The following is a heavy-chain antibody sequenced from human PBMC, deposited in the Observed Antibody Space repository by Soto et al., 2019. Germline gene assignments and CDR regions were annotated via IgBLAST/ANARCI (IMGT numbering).Heavy chain of an antibody. CDR3: AKRSGNYNYFDN. CDR1: GFTFSSYI. Sequence: EVQLLESGGGLVQPGGSLRLSCAASGFTFSSYIMRWVRQAPGKGLEWVSSISGGGGDTYYADSVKGRFTISRDNSKNTLHLQMNSLRAEDTAVYYCAKRSGNYNYFDNWGQGTLVTVSS. D-gene: IGHD1-26*01. CDR2: ISGGGGDT. J-gene: IGHJ4*02. V-gene: IGHV3-23*01.